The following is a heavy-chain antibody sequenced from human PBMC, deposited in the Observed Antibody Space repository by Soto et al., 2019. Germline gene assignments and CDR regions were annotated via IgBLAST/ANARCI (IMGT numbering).Heavy chain of an antibody. J-gene: IGHJ4*01. CDR3: ARDRTDALHSSWPPDY. CDR1: GGTSNMYS. V-gene: IGHV1-69*10. D-gene: IGHD6-13*01. CDR2: IIPIDALT. Sequence: SVKVSCKASGGTSNMYSISWVRKAPGQRLEWMGGIIPIDALTNYAQKFQGRVTITADASTRTAYMELNSLRAEDTAVYYCARDRTDALHSSWPPDYWGHGTLVTVSS.